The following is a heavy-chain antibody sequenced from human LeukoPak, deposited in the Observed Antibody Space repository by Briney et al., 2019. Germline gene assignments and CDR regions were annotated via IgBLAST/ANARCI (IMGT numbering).Heavy chain of an antibody. V-gene: IGHV3-23*01. J-gene: IGHJ4*02. Sequence: GGSLRLSCAASGFNFSNYTMTWVRQAPGKGLEWVSAITGSSSNTYYADSVKGRFTISRDNSKNMLCLELNSLTVENTAIYYCAKDRSSATSCSNYWGRGTLVTVSS. CDR2: ITGSSSNT. D-gene: IGHD2-2*01. CDR3: AKDRSSATSCSNY. CDR1: GFNFSNYT.